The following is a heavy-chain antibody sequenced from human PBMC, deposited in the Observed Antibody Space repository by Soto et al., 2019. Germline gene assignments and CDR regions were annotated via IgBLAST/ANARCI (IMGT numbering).Heavy chain of an antibody. Sequence: SETLSLTCAVYGGSFSGYYWSWIRQPPGKGLEWIGEINHSGSTNYNPSLKSRVTISVDTSKNQFSLKLGSVTAADTAVYYCARGRLQYPRVFGYYYMDVWGKGTTVTVSS. CDR1: GGSFSGYY. J-gene: IGHJ6*03. CDR2: INHSGST. D-gene: IGHD4-4*01. CDR3: ARGRLQYPRVFGYYYMDV. V-gene: IGHV4-34*01.